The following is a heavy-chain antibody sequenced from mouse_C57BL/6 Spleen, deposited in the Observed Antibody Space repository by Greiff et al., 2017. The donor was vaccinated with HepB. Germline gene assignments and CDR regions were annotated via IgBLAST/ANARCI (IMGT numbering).Heavy chain of an antibody. CDR2: INPSTGGT. D-gene: IGHD1-2*01. V-gene: IGHV1-42*01. J-gene: IGHJ4*01. CDR1: GYSFTGYY. Sequence: VQLQQSGPELVKPGASVKISCKASGYSFTGYYMNWVKQSPEKSLEWIGEINPSTGGTTYNQKFKAKATLTVDKSSSTAYMQLKSLTSEDSAVYYCARGPITTAYYYAMDYGGQGTSVTVSS. CDR3: ARGPITTAYYYAMDY.